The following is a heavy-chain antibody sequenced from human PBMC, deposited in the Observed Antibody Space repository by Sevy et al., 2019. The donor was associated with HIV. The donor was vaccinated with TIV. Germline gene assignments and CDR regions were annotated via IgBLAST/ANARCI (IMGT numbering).Heavy chain of an antibody. CDR3: ARDRDRIMVSILDY. CDR2: ISSRNSTK. CDR1: GFTSSSYS. D-gene: IGHD2-8*01. Sequence: GGSLRLSCATSGFTSSSYSMNWVRQAPGKGLEWVAYISSRNSTKYYADSVKGRFTISRDNAKNSLFLQMNSLRADDTAVYYCARDRDRIMVSILDYWGRGTQVTVSS. J-gene: IGHJ4*02. V-gene: IGHV3-48*04.